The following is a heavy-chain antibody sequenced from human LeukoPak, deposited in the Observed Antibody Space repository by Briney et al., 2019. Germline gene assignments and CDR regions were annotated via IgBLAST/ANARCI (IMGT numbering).Heavy chain of an antibody. Sequence: PGGSLRLSCAASGLTFTGYAMSWVRQVPGKGLEWVSAISGSGGSTYYADSVKGRFTISRDNSKNTLYLQMNSLRAEDTAVYYCAKDRQGFGFGEQLDYYYMDVWGKGTTVTVSS. CDR3: AKDRQGFGFGEQLDYYYMDV. CDR2: ISGSGGST. V-gene: IGHV3-23*01. J-gene: IGHJ6*03. D-gene: IGHD3-10*01. CDR1: GLTFTGYA.